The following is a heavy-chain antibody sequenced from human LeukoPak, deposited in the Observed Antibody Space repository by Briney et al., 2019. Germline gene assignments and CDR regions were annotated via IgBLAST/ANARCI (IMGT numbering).Heavy chain of an antibody. D-gene: IGHD4-11*01. CDR2: ISGSGGTT. V-gene: IGHV3-23*01. CDR1: GFTFSSYV. Sequence: PGGSLRLSGAVSGFTFSSYVMSWVRQAPGKGLEWVSDISGSGGTTYYADSVKGRFTISRDNSKNTLYLQMNSLRAEGTAVYYCAKNAATVTKGYYYYYMDVWGKGTTVTVSS. J-gene: IGHJ6*03. CDR3: AKNAATVTKGYYYYYMDV.